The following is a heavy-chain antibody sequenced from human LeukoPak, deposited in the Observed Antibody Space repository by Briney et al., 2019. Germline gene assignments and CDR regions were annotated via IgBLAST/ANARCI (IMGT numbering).Heavy chain of an antibody. CDR2: ISGSGDST. CDR3: AKYAGSGSYSCPYL. V-gene: IGHV3-23*01. J-gene: IGHJ5*02. CDR1: GFTFSSYA. Sequence: PGGSLRLSCAASGFTFSSYAMSWVRQAPGKGLEWVSAISGSGDSTYYADSVKGRFTISRDNSKNTLYLQMNSLRAEDTAVYYCAKYAGSGSYSCPYLWGQGTLVTVSS. D-gene: IGHD3-10*01.